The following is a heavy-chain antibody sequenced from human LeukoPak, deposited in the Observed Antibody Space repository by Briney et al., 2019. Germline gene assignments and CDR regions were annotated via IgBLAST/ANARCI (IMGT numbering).Heavy chain of an antibody. V-gene: IGHV3-64*01. D-gene: IGHD3-10*01. J-gene: IGHJ4*02. Sequence: GGSLRLSCAASGFTFSSYAMHWVRQAPGKGLEYVSAISSNGGSTYYANSVKGRFTISRDNSKSTLYLQMGSLRAEDMAVYYCARDGEGFDYWGQGTLVTVSS. CDR1: GFTFSSYA. CDR2: ISSNGGST. CDR3: ARDGEGFDY.